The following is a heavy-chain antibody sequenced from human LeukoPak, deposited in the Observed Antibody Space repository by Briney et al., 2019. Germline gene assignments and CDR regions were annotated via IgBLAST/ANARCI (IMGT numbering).Heavy chain of an antibody. CDR3: ASQYSGYANWFDP. CDR2: INPNSGGT. D-gene: IGHD5-12*01. J-gene: IGHJ5*02. CDR1: GYTFTGYY. Sequence: ASVKVSCKASGYTFTGYYMHWVRQAPGQGLEWMGWINPNSGGTNYAQKFQGRVTMTRDTSISTAYMELSRLRSDDTAVYYCASQYSGYANWFDPWGQGTLVTVSS. V-gene: IGHV1-2*02.